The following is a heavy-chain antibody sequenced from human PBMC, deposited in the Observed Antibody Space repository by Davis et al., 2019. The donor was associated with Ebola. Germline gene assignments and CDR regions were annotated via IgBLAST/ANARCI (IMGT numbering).Heavy chain of an antibody. V-gene: IGHV4-34*01. CDR1: GGSFSGYY. CDR2: INHSGST. Sequence: SETLSLTCAVYGGSFSGYYWSWIRQPPGKGLEWIGEINHSGSTNYNPSLKSRVTISVDTSKNQFSLKLSSVTAADTAVYYCAGIVVVPAAISRGIDYWGQGTLVTVSS. D-gene: IGHD2-2*02. J-gene: IGHJ4*02. CDR3: AGIVVVPAAISRGIDY.